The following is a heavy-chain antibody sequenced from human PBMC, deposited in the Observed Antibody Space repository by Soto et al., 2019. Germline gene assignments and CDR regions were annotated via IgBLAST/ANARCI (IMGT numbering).Heavy chain of an antibody. CDR3: TTYYDYVWGSYRYTSFDY. CDR1: GFTFSGSA. D-gene: IGHD3-16*02. Sequence: PGGSLRLSCAASGFTFSGSAMHWVRQASGKGLEWVGRIRSKANSYATAYTASVKGRFTISRDDSKNTAYLQMNSLKTEDTAVYYCTTYYDYVWGSYRYTSFDYWGQGTLVTVSS. V-gene: IGHV3-73*01. J-gene: IGHJ4*02. CDR2: IRSKANSYAT.